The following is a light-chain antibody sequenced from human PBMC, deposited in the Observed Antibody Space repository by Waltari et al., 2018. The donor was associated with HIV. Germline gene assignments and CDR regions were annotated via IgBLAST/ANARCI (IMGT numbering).Light chain of an antibody. V-gene: IGLV3-27*01. Sequence: SVELTQPSSVSVPPGQTVTISCSGDVLAEAFGRWFKQKPGQAPILLIYRDTERPSGIPGRFSGSKSGTTFTLTIIEAQTDDEAAYYCYSEPGNGRVFGGGTQLTVL. CDR1: VLAEAF. CDR3: YSEPGNGRV. CDR2: RDT. J-gene: IGLJ3*02.